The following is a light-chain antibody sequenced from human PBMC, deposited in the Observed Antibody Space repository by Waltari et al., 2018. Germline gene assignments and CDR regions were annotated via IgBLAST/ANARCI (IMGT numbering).Light chain of an antibody. CDR1: QRISSY. CDR2: AAS. CDR3: QQSYSTPLT. Sequence: DIQMTQSPSSLSASVGDRVPITCRASQRISSYLNWYQQKPGKAPKLLIYAASTLQSGVPSRFSGSASGTDFTLTISSLQPEDFAVYYCQQSYSTPLTFGPGTKVDIK. J-gene: IGKJ3*01. V-gene: IGKV1-39*01.